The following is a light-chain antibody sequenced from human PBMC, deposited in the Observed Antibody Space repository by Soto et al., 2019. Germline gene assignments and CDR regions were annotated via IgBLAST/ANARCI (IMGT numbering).Light chain of an antibody. J-gene: IGKJ1*01. CDR3: QQYNNWPAWT. CDR2: GAS. V-gene: IGKV3-15*01. CDR1: QSVSSN. Sequence: EIVMTQSPATLSVSPGERATLSCRASQSVSSNLAWYQQKPGQAPRLLIYGASTRATGTPARFSGSGSGTEFTLTISSLQSEDFAVYYCQQYNNWPAWTFGQGTKV.